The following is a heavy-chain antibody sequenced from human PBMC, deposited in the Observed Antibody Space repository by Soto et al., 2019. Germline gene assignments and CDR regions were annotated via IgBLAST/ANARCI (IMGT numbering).Heavy chain of an antibody. CDR1: GGSISSGDYY. J-gene: IGHJ3*02. V-gene: IGHV4-30-4*01. CDR2: IYYSGST. D-gene: IGHD2-2*01. Sequence: PSETLSLTCTVSGGSISSGDYYWSWIRQPPGKGLEWIGYIYYSGSTYYNPSLKSRVTISVDTSKNQFSLKLSSVTAADTAVYYGAVGYCSSTSCYLTSLGLRGNNAFDIWGQGTMVTVSS. CDR3: AVGYCSSTSCYLTSLGLRGNNAFDI.